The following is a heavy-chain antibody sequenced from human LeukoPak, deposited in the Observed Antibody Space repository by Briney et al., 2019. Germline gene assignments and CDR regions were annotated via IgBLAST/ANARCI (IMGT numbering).Heavy chain of an antibody. D-gene: IGHD4-17*01. J-gene: IGHJ4*02. CDR3: AXERDYGDFIL. V-gene: IGHV4-59*01. Sequence: PSETLSLTCTVSGGSISNYYWSWIRQPPGKGLEWIGYIYYSGSTNYNPSLRSRVTISMDTSKNQFSLKLSSVTAADTAVYYCAXERDYGDFILWGQGTLVTVSS. CDR2: IYYSGST. CDR1: GGSISNYY.